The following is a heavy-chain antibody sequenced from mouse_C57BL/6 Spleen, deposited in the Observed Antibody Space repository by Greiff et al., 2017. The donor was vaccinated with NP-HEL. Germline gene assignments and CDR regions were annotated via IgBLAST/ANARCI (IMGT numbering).Heavy chain of an antibody. CDR1: GYTFTSYW. V-gene: IGHV1-59*01. Sequence: VQLQQPGAELVRPGTSVKLSCKASGYTFTSYWMHWVKQRPGQGLEWIGVIDPSDSYTNYNQKFKGKATLTVDTSSSTAYMQLSSLTSEDSAVYYCARSSSGYLLYAMDYWGQGTSVTVSS. J-gene: IGHJ4*01. CDR3: ARSSSGYLLYAMDY. D-gene: IGHD3-2*02. CDR2: IDPSDSYT.